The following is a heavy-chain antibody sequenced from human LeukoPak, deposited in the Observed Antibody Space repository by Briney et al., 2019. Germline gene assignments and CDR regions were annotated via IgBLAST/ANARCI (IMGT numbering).Heavy chain of an antibody. V-gene: IGHV4-34*01. CDR2: INHSGST. Sequence: PSETLSLTCAVYGGSFSGYYWSWIRQPPGKGLEWIGEINHSGSTNYNPSLKSRVTISVDTSKNQFSLKLSSVTAADTAVYYCAKAGPYSSGWYYFDYWGQGTLVTVSS. CDR1: GGSFSGYY. CDR3: AKAGPYSSGWYYFDY. J-gene: IGHJ4*02. D-gene: IGHD6-19*01.